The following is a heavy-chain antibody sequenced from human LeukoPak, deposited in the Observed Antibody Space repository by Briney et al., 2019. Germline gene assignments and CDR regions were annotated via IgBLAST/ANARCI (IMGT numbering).Heavy chain of an antibody. J-gene: IGHJ2*01. V-gene: IGHV1-18*01. CDR1: GYTFTSYG. Sequence: GASVKVSCKASGYTFTSYGISWVRQAPGQGLEWMGWISAYNGNTNYAQKVQGRVTMTTDTSTSTAYMELRSLRSDDTAVYYCARVVVVAATRGTWYFDLWGRGTLVTVSS. CDR2: ISAYNGNT. D-gene: IGHD2-15*01. CDR3: ARVVVVAATRGTWYFDL.